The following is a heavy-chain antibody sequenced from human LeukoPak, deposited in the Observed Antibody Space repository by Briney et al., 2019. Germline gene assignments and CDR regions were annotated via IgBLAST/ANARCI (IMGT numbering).Heavy chain of an antibody. D-gene: IGHD6-13*01. V-gene: IGHV4-30-4*01. CDR1: GGSISSSNW. Sequence: SETLSLTCAVSGGSISSSNWWSWIRQPPGKGLEWIGYIYYSGSTYYNPSLKSRVTISVDTSKNQFSLKLSSVTAADTAVYYCARVPRIAAAGKLDYWGQGTLVTVSS. CDR3: ARVPRIAAAGKLDY. CDR2: IYYSGST. J-gene: IGHJ4*02.